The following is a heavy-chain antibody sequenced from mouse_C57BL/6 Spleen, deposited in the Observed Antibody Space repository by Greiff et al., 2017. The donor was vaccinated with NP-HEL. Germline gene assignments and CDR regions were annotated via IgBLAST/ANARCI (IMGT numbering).Heavy chain of an antibody. CDR1: GYTFTSYW. CDR2: INPSNGGT. CDR3: ARWGLTGVYFDY. D-gene: IGHD4-1*01. V-gene: IGHV1-53*01. J-gene: IGHJ2*01. Sequence: QVQLKESGAELVRPGTSVKLSCKASGYTFTSYWMHWVKQRPGQGLEWIGNINPSNGGTNYNEKFKSKATLTVDKSSSTAYMQLSSLTSEDSAVYYCARWGLTGVYFDYWGQGTTLTVSS.